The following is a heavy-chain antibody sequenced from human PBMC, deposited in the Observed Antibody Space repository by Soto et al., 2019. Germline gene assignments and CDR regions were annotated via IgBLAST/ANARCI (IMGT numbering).Heavy chain of an antibody. J-gene: IGHJ6*03. CDR1: GFTFSSYW. V-gene: IGHV3-74*01. CDR3: ARIGTGYYYLDV. Sequence: EVQLVESGGGLVHAGGSLRLTCAASGFTFSSYWMHWVRQAPGEGLRWVSRINSDGSRTTYADSVKGRITISRDNAKNTVYLQMNSLSAEDTAVYYCARIGTGYYYLDVWGKGTTVTVSS. CDR2: INSDGSRT. D-gene: IGHD1-1*01.